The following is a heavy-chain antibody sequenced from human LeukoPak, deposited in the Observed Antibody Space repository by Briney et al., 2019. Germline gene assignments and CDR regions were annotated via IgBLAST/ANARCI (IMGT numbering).Heavy chain of an antibody. D-gene: IGHD4-23*01. CDR3: ARSYGGNEGYFDY. V-gene: IGHV4-34*01. CDR2: INYSGST. CDR1: GGSFSGYY. Sequence: PSETLSLTCAVYGGSFSGYYWSWIRQPPGKGLEWIGEINYSGSTNYNPSLKSRVTISVDTSKNQFSLKLSSVTAADTAVYYCARSYGGNEGYFDYWGQGTLVTVSS. J-gene: IGHJ4*02.